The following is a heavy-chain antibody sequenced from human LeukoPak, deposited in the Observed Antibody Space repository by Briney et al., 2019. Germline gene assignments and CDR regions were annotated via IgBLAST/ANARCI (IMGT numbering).Heavy chain of an antibody. CDR3: AGEAETQGLPMDV. J-gene: IGHJ6*01. Sequence: GSLRLSCEVSGFSISLYSVNWVRQAPGKGLEWVSVIYSAGSTYYADSVKGRFTTSRDNSKNTLYLQMNSLRAEDTAVYYCAGEAETQGLPMDVWGQGTTVTVSS. CDR2: IYSAGST. CDR1: GFSISLYS. V-gene: IGHV3-66*01.